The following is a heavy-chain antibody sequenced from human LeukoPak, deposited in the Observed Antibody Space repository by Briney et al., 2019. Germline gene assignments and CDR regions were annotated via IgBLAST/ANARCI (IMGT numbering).Heavy chain of an antibody. J-gene: IGHJ5*02. Sequence: ASVRVSCKASGYTFTGYYMHWVRQAPGQGLEWMGRINPNSGATNYAQKFQDRVTMTRDTSISTAYMELSRLRSDDTAVYYCARDLRLVLRYFEFDPWGQGTLVTVSS. CDR2: INPNSGAT. D-gene: IGHD3-9*01. CDR3: ARDLRLVLRYFEFDP. V-gene: IGHV1-2*06. CDR1: GYTFTGYY.